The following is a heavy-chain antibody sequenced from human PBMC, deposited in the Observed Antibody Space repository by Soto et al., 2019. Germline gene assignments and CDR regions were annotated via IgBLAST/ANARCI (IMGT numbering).Heavy chain of an antibody. J-gene: IGHJ4*02. CDR3: ARQAATTVTTFDD. CDR1: GGSFSGYY. V-gene: IGHV4-34*01. Sequence: SETLSLTCAVYGGSFSGYYWSWIRQPPGKGLEWIGEINHSGSTNYNPSLKSRVTISVDTSKNQFSLKLSSVTAADTAVYYCARQAATTVTTFDDWGQGTLVTVSS. D-gene: IGHD4-17*01. CDR2: INHSGST.